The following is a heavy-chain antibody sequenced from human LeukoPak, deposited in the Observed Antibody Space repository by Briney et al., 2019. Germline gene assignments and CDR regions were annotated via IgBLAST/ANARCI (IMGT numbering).Heavy chain of an antibody. CDR1: GYAVNNFF. CDR3: ARERPSSYYFDY. J-gene: IGHJ4*02. V-gene: IGHV1-46*02. CDR2: IYPSGGSA. D-gene: IGHD6-6*01. Sequence: ASVKVSCKASGYAVNNFFTHWVRQAPGQGLDWVGIIYPSGGSASFAQKFQGRVTMTKDTSTSTFYMELSSLRSEDTAVYYCARERPSSYYFDYWGQGTLVTVSS.